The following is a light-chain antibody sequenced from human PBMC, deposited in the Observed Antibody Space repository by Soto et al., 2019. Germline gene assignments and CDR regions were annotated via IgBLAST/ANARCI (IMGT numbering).Light chain of an antibody. CDR1: QSISSW. Sequence: DIQMTQSPSTLSASVGDRVTITCRASQSISSWLAWYQQKPGKAPKLLIYKASSLESGVPSRFSGSGPGTEFTLTISSLQPDDFATYYCQQYNSYSRTFGQGTKVDIK. CDR3: QQYNSYSRT. CDR2: KAS. J-gene: IGKJ1*01. V-gene: IGKV1-5*03.